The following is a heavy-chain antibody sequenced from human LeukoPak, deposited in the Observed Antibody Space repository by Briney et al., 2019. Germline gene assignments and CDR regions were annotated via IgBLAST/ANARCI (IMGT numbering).Heavy chain of an antibody. V-gene: IGHV1-2*02. Sequence: ASVKVSCKASGYRFTDYYMQWVRLAPGQGLEWMGWVNPNSGGTNYAQKFQGRVTMTRDTSISTVYMELSRLRSDDTAVYYCASDRGCWGQGALVTVSS. CDR3: ASDRGC. CDR1: GYRFTDYY. CDR2: VNPNSGGT. J-gene: IGHJ4*02. D-gene: IGHD6-19*01.